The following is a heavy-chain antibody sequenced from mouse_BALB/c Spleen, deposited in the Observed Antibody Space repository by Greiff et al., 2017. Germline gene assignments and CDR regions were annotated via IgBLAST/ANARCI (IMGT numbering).Heavy chain of an antibody. Sequence: VKLMESGPGLVAPSQSLSITCTVSGFSLTSYGVHWVRQPPGKGLEWLGVIWAGGSTNYNSALMSRLSISKDNSKSQVFLKMNSLQTDDTAMYYCARDDYGSSYAFAYWGQGTLVTVSA. CDR1: GFSLTSYG. J-gene: IGHJ3*01. V-gene: IGHV2-9*02. D-gene: IGHD1-1*01. CDR3: ARDDYGSSYAFAY. CDR2: IWAGGST.